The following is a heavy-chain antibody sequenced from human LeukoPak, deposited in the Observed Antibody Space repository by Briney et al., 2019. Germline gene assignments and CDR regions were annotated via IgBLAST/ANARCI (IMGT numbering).Heavy chain of an antibody. CDR2: IYTSGST. CDR1: GGSISSYY. CDR3: ARLRGSGSYYRKTVNWFDP. V-gene: IGHV4-4*07. D-gene: IGHD3-10*01. Sequence: SETLSLTCTVSGGSISSYYWSWIRQPAGKGLEWIGRIYTSGSTNYNPSLKSRVTMSVDTSKNQFSLKLSSVTAADTAVYYCARLRGSGSYYRKTVNWFDPWGQGTLVTVSS. J-gene: IGHJ5*02.